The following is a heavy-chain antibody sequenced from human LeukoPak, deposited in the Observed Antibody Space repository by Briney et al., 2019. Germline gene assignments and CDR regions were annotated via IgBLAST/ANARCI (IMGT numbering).Heavy chain of an antibody. D-gene: IGHD3-10*01. CDR2: ISASGGST. Sequence: QTGGSLRLSCAASGFTFSSYAMSWVRQAPGKGLEWVSGISASGGSTYYADSVKGRFTISRDNSKNTLYLQMNSLRAEDTAVYYCASPVVRGVILLNYWGQGTLVTVSS. V-gene: IGHV3-23*01. J-gene: IGHJ4*02. CDR1: GFTFSSYA. CDR3: ASPVVRGVILLNY.